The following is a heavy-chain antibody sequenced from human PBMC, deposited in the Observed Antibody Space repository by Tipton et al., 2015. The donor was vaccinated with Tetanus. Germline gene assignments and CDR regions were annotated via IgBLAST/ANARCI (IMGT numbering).Heavy chain of an antibody. D-gene: IGHD3-10*01. J-gene: IGHJ3*02. CDR3: ATKYFPADGAFDI. V-gene: IGHV4-4*02. Sequence: TLSLTCAVSGGSISSSNWWSWVRQPPGKGLEWIGEIYHSGSTTYNPSLKSRVTISVDKSKNQFSLKLSSVTAADTAVYYCATKYFPADGAFDIWGQGTMVTVSS. CDR1: GGSISSSNW. CDR2: IYHSGST.